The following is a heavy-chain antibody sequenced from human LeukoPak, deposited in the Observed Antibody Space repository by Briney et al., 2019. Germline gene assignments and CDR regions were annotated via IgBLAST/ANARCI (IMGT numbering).Heavy chain of an antibody. CDR3: ARGSRLVRGLIYYYGMDV. V-gene: IGHV4-59*01. Sequence: PSETLSLTCTVSGGSISSYYWSWIRQPPGKGLEWIGYIYYSGSTNYNPSLKSRVTISVDTSKNQFSLKLSSVTAADTAVYYCARGSRLVRGLIYYYGMDVWGQGTTVTVSS. D-gene: IGHD3-10*01. CDR1: GGSISSYY. J-gene: IGHJ6*02. CDR2: IYYSGST.